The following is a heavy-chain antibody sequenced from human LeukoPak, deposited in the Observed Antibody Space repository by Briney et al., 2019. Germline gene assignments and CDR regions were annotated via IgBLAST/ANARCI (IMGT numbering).Heavy chain of an antibody. D-gene: IGHD2-21*02. J-gene: IGHJ4*02. Sequence: GGSLRLSCAVSGSTFRNYGMSWVRQAPGKGLEWVSSINNSGGATYYADSVKGRFTISRDNSKNTLYLQMNSLRAEDTAVYYCAKDHRAYCGGDCVDFDYWGQGTLVTVSS. CDR2: INNSGGAT. CDR3: AKDHRAYCGGDCVDFDY. CDR1: GSTFRNYG. V-gene: IGHV3-23*01.